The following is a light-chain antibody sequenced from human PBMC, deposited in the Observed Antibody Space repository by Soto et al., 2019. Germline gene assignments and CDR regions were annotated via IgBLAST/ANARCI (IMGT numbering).Light chain of an antibody. CDR1: QNINRY. Sequence: DLQMTQSPSSLSASVGDRVTITCRASQNINRYLNWYQQRPGKAPKLLIYAASTLQNGVPPSFSGSGSGTEFTLTISSLQPEDFATYYCQQSYSIPLFGQGTKLEI. J-gene: IGKJ2*01. V-gene: IGKV1-39*01. CDR3: QQSYSIPL. CDR2: AAS.